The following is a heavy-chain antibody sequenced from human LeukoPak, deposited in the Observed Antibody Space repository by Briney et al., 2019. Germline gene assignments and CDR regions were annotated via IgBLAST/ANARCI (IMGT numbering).Heavy chain of an antibody. CDR2: IYHSGST. CDR3: ARAPVMAVAAHVDY. CDR1: GYSISSGYY. D-gene: IGHD6-19*01. J-gene: IGHJ4*02. V-gene: IGHV4-38-2*01. Sequence: PSETLSLTCAVSGYSISSGYYWGWIRQPPGKGLEWIGSIYHSGSTYYNPSLKSRVTISVDTSKNQFSLKLSSVTAADTAVYYCARAPVMAVAAHVDYWGQGTLVTVSS.